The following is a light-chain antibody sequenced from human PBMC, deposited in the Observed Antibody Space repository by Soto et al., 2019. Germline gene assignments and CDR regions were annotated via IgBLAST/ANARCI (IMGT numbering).Light chain of an antibody. CDR1: QSISTS. CDR2: DAS. Sequence: EIVLTQSPATLSLSPGERATLSCRASQSISTSLTWYQQKAGQPPRLLIYDASNRATGTPARFSGSGSGTDFTLTISSLEPEDFAVYYCQQRTNWPPWTFGQGTKVEIK. J-gene: IGKJ1*01. V-gene: IGKV3-11*01. CDR3: QQRTNWPPWT.